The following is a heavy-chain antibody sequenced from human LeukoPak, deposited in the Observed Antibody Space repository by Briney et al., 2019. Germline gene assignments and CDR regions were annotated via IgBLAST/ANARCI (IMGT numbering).Heavy chain of an antibody. CDR1: GFTFSSYA. J-gene: IGHJ4*02. CDR3: ASLSGYYYDSSPIDY. Sequence: PGGSLRLSRAASGFTFSSYAMHWVRQAPGKGLEWVAVISYDGSNKYYADSVKSRFTISRDNSNNTLYLQMNSLRAEDTAVYYCASLSGYYYDSSPIDYWGQGTLVTVSS. D-gene: IGHD3-22*01. V-gene: IGHV3-30*04. CDR2: ISYDGSNK.